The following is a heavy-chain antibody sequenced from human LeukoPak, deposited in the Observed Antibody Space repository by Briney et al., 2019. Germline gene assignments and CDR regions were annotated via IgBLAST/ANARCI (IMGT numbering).Heavy chain of an antibody. V-gene: IGHV1-2*02. J-gene: IGHJ4*02. Sequence: ASVKVSCKASGYTFTGYYMHWVRQAPGQGLEWMGWINPSSGGTNYAQKFQGRVTMTRDTSISTAYMELSGLRSDDTAVYYCARDGDYYGSGNFDYWGQGTLVTVSS. CDR3: ARDGDYYGSGNFDY. D-gene: IGHD3-10*01. CDR1: GYTFTGYY. CDR2: INPSSGGT.